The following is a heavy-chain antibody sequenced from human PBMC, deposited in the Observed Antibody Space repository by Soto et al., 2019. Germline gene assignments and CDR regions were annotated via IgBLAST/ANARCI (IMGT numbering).Heavy chain of an antibody. CDR2: IGAYNGNT. D-gene: IGHD3-16*01. V-gene: IGHV1-18*01. Sequence: QVQLVQSAAEVKKPGASVKVSCKASGYTFTNYGISWVRQAPGQGLEWVGWIGAYNGNTDYAQKFQGRVTMTADTSTSTAYMELRSLRSDDTALYFFVRVGDSYGYRGSYYFDYWGQGTLVTVSS. J-gene: IGHJ4*02. CDR3: VRVGDSYGYRGSYYFDY. CDR1: GYTFTNYG.